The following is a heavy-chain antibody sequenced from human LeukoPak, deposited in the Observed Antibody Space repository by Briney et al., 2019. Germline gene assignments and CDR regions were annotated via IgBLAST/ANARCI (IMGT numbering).Heavy chain of an antibody. CDR1: GGSISSHNYY. Sequence: SETLSLTCTLSGGSISSHNYYWGWIRQPPGKGLEWIGSIYSSGSTYYNPSLKSRVTISVDTSKNQFSLKLNSVTAADTAVYYCARGDYSDYVANWFEPWGKGTLVTVSS. V-gene: IGHV4-39*01. CDR3: ARGDYSDYVANWFEP. CDR2: IYSSGST. D-gene: IGHD4-11*01. J-gene: IGHJ5*02.